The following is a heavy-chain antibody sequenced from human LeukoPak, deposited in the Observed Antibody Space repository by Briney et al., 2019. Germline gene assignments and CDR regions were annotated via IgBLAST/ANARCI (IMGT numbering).Heavy chain of an antibody. V-gene: IGHV1-8*01. CDR1: GYTFTNYD. D-gene: IGHD6-19*01. CDR3: ARSLRGWYKDY. CDR2: MNPNSGNT. J-gene: IGHJ4*02. Sequence: ASVKVSCKASGYTFTNYDINWVRQATGQGLEWMGWMNPNSGNTAYAQKFQGRVSMTGDTSISTAYMELSSLKSEGTAVYYCARSLRGWYKDYWGQGTLVTVSS.